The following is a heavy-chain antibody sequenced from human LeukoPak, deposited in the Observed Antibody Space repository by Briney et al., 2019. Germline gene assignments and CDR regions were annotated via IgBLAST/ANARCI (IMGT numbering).Heavy chain of an antibody. J-gene: IGHJ6*02. D-gene: IGHD5-24*01. Sequence: GGSLRLSCAASGFTFRNSWMNWVRQAPGKGLVWVSRINSDGTTTTYADSVTGRFIISRDNAKNTLYLQMNSLRAEDTAVYYCVKRDGYKPWDYNGMDVWGQGTTVTVSS. CDR1: GFTFRNSW. CDR3: VKRDGYKPWDYNGMDV. V-gene: IGHV3-74*01. CDR2: INSDGTTT.